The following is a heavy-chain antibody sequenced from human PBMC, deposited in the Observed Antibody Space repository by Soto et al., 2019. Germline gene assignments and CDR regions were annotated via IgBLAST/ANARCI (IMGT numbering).Heavy chain of an antibody. CDR1: GGSISCYY. J-gene: IGHJ6*02. Sequence: PSETLSLTCNVSGGSISCYYWSWIRQPPGKGLEYIGYIYYRGSTNYNPSLESRVTMSVDTSRNQFSLKVSSVTAADTAVYYCARQQLLPFYYALDVWGQGTTVTVSS. CDR2: IYYRGST. V-gene: IGHV4-59*01. CDR3: ARQQLLPFYYALDV. D-gene: IGHD6-13*01.